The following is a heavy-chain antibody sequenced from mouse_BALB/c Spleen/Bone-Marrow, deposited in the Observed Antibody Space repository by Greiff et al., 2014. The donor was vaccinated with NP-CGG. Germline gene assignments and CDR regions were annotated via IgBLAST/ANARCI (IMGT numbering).Heavy chain of an antibody. V-gene: IGHV1-4*02. J-gene: IGHJ2*01. CDR2: INPTRGYT. CDR3: AREATYYAYFDY. Sequence: QVQLQQPAPELARPGASVKMSCKASGYTFTSFTIQWIKQRPGQGLEWIGYINPTRGYTDYNQKFKGRTTLTADKSSSTTYMQLTSLTSEDSAVYYCAREATYYAYFDYWGQGTALAVSS. D-gene: IGHD1-1*01. CDR1: GYTFTSFT.